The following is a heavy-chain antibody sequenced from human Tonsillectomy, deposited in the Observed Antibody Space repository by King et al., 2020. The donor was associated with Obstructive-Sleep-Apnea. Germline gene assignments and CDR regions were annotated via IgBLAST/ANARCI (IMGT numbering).Heavy chain of an antibody. CDR2: ISGRGGST. J-gene: IGHJ4*02. CDR1: GFTFSSYA. Sequence: VQLVESGGGLVQPGGSLRLSSAASGFTFSSYAMSWVRQAPGKGLEWVSAISGRGGSTYYADSGKGRFTISRDNSKNTLYLQMNSRRAEDTAVYYWSKDPERYSSGSLAPDYFDYWGQGTLVTVSS. V-gene: IGHV3-23*04. CDR3: SKDPERYSSGSLAPDYFDY. D-gene: IGHD6-19*01.